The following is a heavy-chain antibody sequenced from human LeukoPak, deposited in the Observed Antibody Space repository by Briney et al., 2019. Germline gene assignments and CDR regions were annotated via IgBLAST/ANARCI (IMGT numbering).Heavy chain of an antibody. CDR3: ARANSGWYDY. V-gene: IGHV4-61*02. J-gene: IGHJ4*02. CDR2: IYTSGST. D-gene: IGHD6-19*01. CDR1: GGSISSSSYY. Sequence: PSETLSLTCTVSGGSISSSSYYWSWIRQPAGKGLEWIGRIYTSGSTNYNPSLKSRVTMSVDTSKNQFSLKLSSVTAADTAVYYCARANSGWYDYWGQGTLVTVSS.